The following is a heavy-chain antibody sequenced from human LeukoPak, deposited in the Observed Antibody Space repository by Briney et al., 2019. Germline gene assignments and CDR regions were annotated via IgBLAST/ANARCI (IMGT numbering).Heavy chain of an antibody. CDR1: GRTFSSYA. CDR3: ASYSSGFYGDYVIGYYMDV. Sequence: ASVTVSCKASGRTFSSYAISWVRQAPGQGLEWMGGIIPIFGTANYAQKFQGRVTITTDESTSTAYMELSSLRSEDTAVYYCASYSSGFYGDYVIGYYMDVWGKGTTVTVSS. J-gene: IGHJ6*03. V-gene: IGHV1-69*05. CDR2: IIPIFGTA. D-gene: IGHD4-17*01.